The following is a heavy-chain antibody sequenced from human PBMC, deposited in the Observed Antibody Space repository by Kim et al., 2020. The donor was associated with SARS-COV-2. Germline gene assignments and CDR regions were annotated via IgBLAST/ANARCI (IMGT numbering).Heavy chain of an antibody. CDR2: IYSGGST. CDR3: ASSLRYFDWLFLTRGGDAFDI. V-gene: IGHV3-66*01. J-gene: IGHJ3*02. D-gene: IGHD3-9*01. CDR1: GFTVSSNY. Sequence: GGSLRLSCAASGFTVSSNYMSWVRQAPGKGLECVSVIYSGGSTYYADSVKGRFTISRDNSKNTLYLQMNSLRAEDTAVYYCASSLRYFDWLFLTRGGDAFDIWGQGTMVTVSS.